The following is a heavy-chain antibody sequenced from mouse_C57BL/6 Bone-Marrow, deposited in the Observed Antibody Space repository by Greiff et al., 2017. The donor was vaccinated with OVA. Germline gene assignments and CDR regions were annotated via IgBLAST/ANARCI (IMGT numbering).Heavy chain of an antibody. CDR2: IYPGSGST. J-gene: IGHJ3*01. CDR1: GYTFTSYW. Sequence: QVQLQQPGAELVKPGASVKMSCKASGYTFTSYWITWVKQRPGQGLEWIGDIYPGSGSTNYNEKFKSKATLTVDTSSSTAYMQLSSLTSEDSAVYYCARGWDVYPWFAYWGQGTLVTVSA. D-gene: IGHD1-1*02. V-gene: IGHV1-55*01. CDR3: ARGWDVYPWFAY.